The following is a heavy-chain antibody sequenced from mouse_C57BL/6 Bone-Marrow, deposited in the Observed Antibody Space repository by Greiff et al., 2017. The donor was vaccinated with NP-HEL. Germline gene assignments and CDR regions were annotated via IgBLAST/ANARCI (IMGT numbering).Heavy chain of an antibody. V-gene: IGHV1-80*01. CDR1: GYAFSSYW. Sequence: VQLQQSGAELVKPGASVKISCKASGYAFSSYWMNWVKQRPGKGLEWIGQIYPGDGDTNYNGKFKGTATLTDDKASSTAYMQLSSLTSGDSAVDFCARDYYGSSRLFAYWGQGTLVTVSA. CDR3: ARDYYGSSRLFAY. CDR2: IYPGDGDT. D-gene: IGHD1-1*01. J-gene: IGHJ3*01.